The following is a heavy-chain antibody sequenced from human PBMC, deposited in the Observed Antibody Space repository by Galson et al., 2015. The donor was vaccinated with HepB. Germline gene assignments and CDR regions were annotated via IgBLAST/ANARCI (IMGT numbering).Heavy chain of an antibody. V-gene: IGHV3-30*18. J-gene: IGHJ4*02. Sequence: SLRLSCAASGVTFGRYGMHWVRQAPGKGLEWVAIISYDGKTSKYSDSVKGRFTISRDNPKNPHYLQMNSLRNEDSAVYFCAKGDVAYTSSSGGFDFWGQGTRVTVSS. CDR2: ISYDGKTS. CDR1: GVTFGRYG. CDR3: AKGDVAYTSSSGGFDF. D-gene: IGHD6-6*01.